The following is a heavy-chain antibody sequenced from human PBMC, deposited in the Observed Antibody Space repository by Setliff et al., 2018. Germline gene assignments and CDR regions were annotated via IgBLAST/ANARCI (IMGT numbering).Heavy chain of an antibody. V-gene: IGHV4-31*01. CDR1: GGSMTGGHYY. Sequence: SETLSLTCTVSGGSMTGGHYYWSWIRQHPGKGLEWIGYVYYSGNTHYNPSLKGLATISVDTSQNQFSLKLNSVTAADTAVYYCARSGTYRYFDLWGRGTLVTVSS. CDR2: VYYSGNT. J-gene: IGHJ2*01. CDR3: ARSGTYRYFDL. D-gene: IGHD1-26*01.